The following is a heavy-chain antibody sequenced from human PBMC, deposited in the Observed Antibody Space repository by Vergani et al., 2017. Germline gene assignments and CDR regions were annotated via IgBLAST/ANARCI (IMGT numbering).Heavy chain of an antibody. V-gene: IGHV4-59*01. CDR2: IYYSGST. CDR1: GSSISSYY. Sequence: QVQLQESGPGLVKPSETLSLTCTVSGSSISSYYWSWIRQPPGKGLEWIGYIYYSGSTNYNPSLKSRVTISVDTSKNQFSLMLSSVTAADTAVYYCASHIVVVPAAYWADAFDIWGQGTMVTVSS. D-gene: IGHD2-2*01. J-gene: IGHJ3*02. CDR3: ASHIVVVPAAYWADAFDI.